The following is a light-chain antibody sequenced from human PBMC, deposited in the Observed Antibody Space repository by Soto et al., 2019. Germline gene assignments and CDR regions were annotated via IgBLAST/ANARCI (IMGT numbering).Light chain of an antibody. CDR2: GNS. CDR3: QSYDSSLSGSWV. V-gene: IGLV1-40*01. CDR1: SSNIGAGYD. J-gene: IGLJ3*02. Sequence: QSVLTQPPSVSGAPGQRVTISCTGSSSNIGAGYDVHWYQQFPGTAPKLLIFGNSKRPSGVPDRFSGSKSDTSASLAITGLQAEDEADYYCQSYDSSLSGSWVFGGGTKLTVL.